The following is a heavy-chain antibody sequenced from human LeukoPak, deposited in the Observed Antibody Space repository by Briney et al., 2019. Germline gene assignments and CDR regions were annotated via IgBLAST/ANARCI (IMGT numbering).Heavy chain of an antibody. V-gene: IGHV1-18*01. J-gene: IGHJ6*03. CDR1: GYTFTSYG. CDR2: IGAYNGNT. D-gene: IGHD6-19*01. Sequence: ASVKVSCKASGYTFTSYGISWVRQAPGQGLEGMGWIGAYNGNTNYAQKLQGRVTMTTDTSTSTAYMELRSLRSDDTAVYYCARVPLSVAGTYYYYMDVWGKGTTVTISS. CDR3: ARVPLSVAGTYYYYMDV.